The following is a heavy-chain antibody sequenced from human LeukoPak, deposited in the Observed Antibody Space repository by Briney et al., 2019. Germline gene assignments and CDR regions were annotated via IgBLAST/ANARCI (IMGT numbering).Heavy chain of an antibody. J-gene: IGHJ6*02. D-gene: IGHD3-22*01. CDR1: GLSLRPYY. V-gene: IGHV4-4*07. CDR3: AGDRYDSNGFQDAEYYGMDV. Sequence: SETLSLTCDVSGLSLRPYYWTWTRQPAGKGLEWIGRVFSSGSTTYNPSLKSRVSMSVDTSKNQLSLVLTSVTAADTAVYFCAGDRYDSNGFQDAEYYGMDVWGHGTTVIVSS. CDR2: VFSSGST.